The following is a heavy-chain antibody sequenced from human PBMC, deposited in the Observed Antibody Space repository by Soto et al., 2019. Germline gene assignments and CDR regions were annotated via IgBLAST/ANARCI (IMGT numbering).Heavy chain of an antibody. V-gene: IGHV1-3*01. Sequence: GAPVKVSCKGSWETLTNYAIPLVRPAPGKRFGWMGWINAGNGNTKYSQKFQGRVTITRDTSASTAYMELSSLRSEDTAVYYCARGGSLYWYFDLWGRGTLVTVSS. CDR2: INAGNGNT. CDR1: WETLTNYA. D-gene: IGHD1-26*01. J-gene: IGHJ2*01. CDR3: ARGGSLYWYFDL.